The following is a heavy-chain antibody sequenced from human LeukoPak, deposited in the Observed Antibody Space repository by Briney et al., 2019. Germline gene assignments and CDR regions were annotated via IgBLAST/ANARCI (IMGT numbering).Heavy chain of an antibody. CDR3: ASRRFHSSGRDYYYYYGMDV. CDR1: GYTFTSYD. Sequence: ASVKVSCKASGYTFTSYDINWVRQAPGQGLEWMGWMNPNSGNTGYAQKFQGRVTMTRNTSISTAYMELSSLRSEDTAVYYCASRRFHSSGRDYYYYYGMDVWGQGTTVTVSS. CDR2: MNPNSGNT. J-gene: IGHJ6*02. V-gene: IGHV1-8*01. D-gene: IGHD6-25*01.